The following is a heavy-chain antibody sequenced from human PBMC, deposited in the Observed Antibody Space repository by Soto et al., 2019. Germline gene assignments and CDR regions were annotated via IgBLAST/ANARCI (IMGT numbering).Heavy chain of an antibody. D-gene: IGHD3-10*01. J-gene: IGHJ4*02. CDR2: ISPGFGIA. CDR3: ASPSRSGRYYYFNY. V-gene: IGHV1-69*17. CDR1: GGTFSSYP. Sequence: QVQLVQSGAEVKKPGSSVKVSCKASGGTFSSYPISWVRQAPGQGLEWMGGISPGFGIANYAQTFQGRVTITEDTSTAYMELSTLRSEDTALYYCASPSRSGRYYYFNYWGQGALVTGSS.